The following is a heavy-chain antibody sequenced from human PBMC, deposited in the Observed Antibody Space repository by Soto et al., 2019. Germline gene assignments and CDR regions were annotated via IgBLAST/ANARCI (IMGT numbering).Heavy chain of an antibody. Sequence: ASVKVSCKASGYTFTGYYMHWVRQAPGQGLEWMGWINPNSGGTNYAQKFQGWVTMTRDTSISTAYMELSRLRSDDTAVYYCARELTSSGWYRDYYYGMDVWGQGTTVTVSS. CDR2: INPNSGGT. CDR1: GYTFTGYY. CDR3: ARELTSSGWYRDYYYGMDV. J-gene: IGHJ6*02. D-gene: IGHD6-19*01. V-gene: IGHV1-2*04.